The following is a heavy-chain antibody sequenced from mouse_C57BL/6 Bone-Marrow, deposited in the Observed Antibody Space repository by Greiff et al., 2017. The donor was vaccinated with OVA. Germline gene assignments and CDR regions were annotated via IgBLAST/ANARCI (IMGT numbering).Heavy chain of an antibody. Sequence: VQLQQSGAELMKPGASVKLSCKATGYTFTGYWIEWVKQRPGHGLEWIGEILPGSGSTNSNEKFKGKATFTADTSSNTAYMQLSSLTTEDSAIYYCARGDDYDGFAYWGQGTLVTVSA. CDR3: ARGDDYDGFAY. CDR1: GYTFTGYW. CDR2: ILPGSGST. V-gene: IGHV1-9*01. J-gene: IGHJ3*01. D-gene: IGHD2-4*01.